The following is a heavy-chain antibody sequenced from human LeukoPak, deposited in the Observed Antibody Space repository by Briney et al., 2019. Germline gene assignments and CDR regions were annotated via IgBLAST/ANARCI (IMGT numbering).Heavy chain of an antibody. J-gene: IGHJ4*02. CDR1: GGSISSYY. Sequence: SETLSLTCTVSGGSISSYYWGWIRQPPGKGLEWIGSIYYSGSTYYNPSLKSRVTISVDTSKNQFSLKLSSVTAADTAVYYCARHRPQYYYDSSGYYLDYWGQGTLVTVSS. CDR3: ARHRPQYYYDSSGYYLDY. D-gene: IGHD3-22*01. CDR2: IYYSGST. V-gene: IGHV4-39*01.